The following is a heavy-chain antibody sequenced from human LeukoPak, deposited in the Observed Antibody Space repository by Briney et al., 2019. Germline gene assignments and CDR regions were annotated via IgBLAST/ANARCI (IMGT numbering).Heavy chain of an antibody. CDR3: ARDDPLYASGADTFDY. CDR1: GYIFTSYY. CDR2: INPSGGDT. V-gene: IGHV1-46*01. D-gene: IGHD3-10*01. J-gene: IGHJ4*02. Sequence: ASVKVSCKASGYIFTSYYMHWVRQAPGQGLEWMGIINPSGGDTTYAQKFQGRLSMTRDMSTSTAYMELSRLRSDDTAVYYCARDDPLYASGADTFDYWGQGTLVTVSS.